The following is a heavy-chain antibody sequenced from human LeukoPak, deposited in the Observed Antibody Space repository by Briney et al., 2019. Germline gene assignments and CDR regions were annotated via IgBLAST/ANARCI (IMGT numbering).Heavy chain of an antibody. Sequence: PSQTLSLTCTVSGGSISSGGYYWSWIRQPPGKGLERIGYIYHSGSTYYNPSLKSRVTISVDRSKNQFSLKLSSVTAADTAVYYCASSYYGSGSYYTLTSFDYWGQGTLVTVSS. CDR3: ASSYYGSGSYYTLTSFDY. D-gene: IGHD3-10*01. CDR1: GGSISSGGYY. V-gene: IGHV4-30-2*01. CDR2: IYHSGST. J-gene: IGHJ4*02.